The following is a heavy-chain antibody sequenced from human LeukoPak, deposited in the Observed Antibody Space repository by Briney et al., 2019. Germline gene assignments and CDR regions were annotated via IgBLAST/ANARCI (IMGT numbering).Heavy chain of an antibody. Sequence: GGSLRLSCAASGFTFGSYSMNWVRQAPGKGLEWVSSISSSSSYIYYADSVKGRFTISRDNAKNSLYLRMNSLRAEDTAVYYCAREGGDIVVVPAASDYWGQGTLVTVSS. CDR3: AREGGDIVVVPAASDY. CDR2: ISSSSSYI. D-gene: IGHD2-2*01. J-gene: IGHJ4*02. V-gene: IGHV3-21*01. CDR1: GFTFGSYS.